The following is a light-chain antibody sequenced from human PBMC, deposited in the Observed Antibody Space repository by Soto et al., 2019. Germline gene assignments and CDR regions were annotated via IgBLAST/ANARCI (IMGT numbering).Light chain of an antibody. CDR2: EVS. V-gene: IGLV2-8*01. CDR3: SSYAGSNNPVV. Sequence: QSVLTQPPSASGTPGQSVTLSCTGSSSDVGGYNYVSWYQHHPGKAPKFMIFEVSRRPSGVPDRFSGSKAGNTASLTVSGLQADDEADYYCSSYAGSNNPVVFGGGTKLTVL. CDR1: SSDVGGYNY. J-gene: IGLJ2*01.